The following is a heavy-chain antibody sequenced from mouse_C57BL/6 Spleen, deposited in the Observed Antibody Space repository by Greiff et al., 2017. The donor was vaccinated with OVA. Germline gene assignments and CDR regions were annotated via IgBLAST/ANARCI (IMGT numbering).Heavy chain of an antibody. Sequence: VQLQQSGPELVKPGASVKISCKASGYSFTDYNLNWVKQSNGKSLEWIGVINPNYGTTSYNQKFKGKATLTVDQSSSTAYMQLNSLTSEDSAVYYCARGKVYYGSSYNYAMDYWGQGTSVTVSS. CDR2: INPNYGTT. CDR3: ARGKVYYGSSYNYAMDY. D-gene: IGHD1-1*01. CDR1: GYSFTDYN. J-gene: IGHJ4*01. V-gene: IGHV1-39*01.